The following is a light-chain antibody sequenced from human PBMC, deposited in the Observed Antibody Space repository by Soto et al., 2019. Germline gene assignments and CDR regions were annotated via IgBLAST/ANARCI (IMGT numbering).Light chain of an antibody. CDR3: QQYNSYSRT. CDR2: KAS. CDR1: QSVGVW. V-gene: IGKV1-5*03. Sequence: DIQMTQSPSPLSASVGDRVTITCRASQSVGVWLAGYQQKPGKAPKLLIYKASSLQSGVPSRFSGSGSGTDFTLTISSLQPDDFASYYCQQYNSYSRTFGQGTKVEIK. J-gene: IGKJ1*01.